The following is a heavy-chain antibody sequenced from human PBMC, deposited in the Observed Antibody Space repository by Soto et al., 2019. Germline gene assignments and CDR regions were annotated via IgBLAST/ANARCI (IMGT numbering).Heavy chain of an antibody. CDR3: AQGRDDLLTVHYYFDF. V-gene: IGHV2-5*02. CDR1: GFSLNTRGVG. D-gene: IGHD3-9*01. J-gene: IGHJ4*02. CDR2: ISWDGKK. Sequence: QITLKESGPPLVKPTQTLTLTCTFSGFSLNTRGVGVGWIRQPPGKALEWLALISWDGKKRYRPSLKTRLTVTKHTSEHHVVLTMINMDPVDTATYYCAQGRDDLLTVHYYFDFWGQGTLVTVSS.